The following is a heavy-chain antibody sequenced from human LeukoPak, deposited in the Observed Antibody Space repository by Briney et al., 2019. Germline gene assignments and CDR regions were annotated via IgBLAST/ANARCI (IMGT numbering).Heavy chain of an antibody. J-gene: IGHJ5*01. CDR3: ARRGTRTWYDS. CDR2: INPNSGGT. V-gene: IGHV1-2*02. Sequence: ASVKVSCKASGYTFSDYYLHWVRQAPGQGLEWMGWINPNSGGTNYAQKFQGRVTMTRDTSISTAYMGLNRLRSDDTAVYYCARRGTRTWYDSWGQGTLVTVSS. CDR1: GYTFSDYY.